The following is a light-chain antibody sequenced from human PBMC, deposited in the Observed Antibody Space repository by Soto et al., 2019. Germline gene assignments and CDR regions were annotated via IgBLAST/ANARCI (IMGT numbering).Light chain of an antibody. CDR1: SSDVGGSKY. CDR2: DVS. Sequence: QSALTQPASVSGSPGQSITISCTGTSSDVGGSKYVSWYQQHPGQAPKLMIYDVSNRPSGISDRFSGSKSGYTASLTIAGLQTEDEAAYYCSSYGGSSSALSVFGPGTKLTVL. J-gene: IGLJ1*01. V-gene: IGLV2-14*03. CDR3: SSYGGSSSALSV.